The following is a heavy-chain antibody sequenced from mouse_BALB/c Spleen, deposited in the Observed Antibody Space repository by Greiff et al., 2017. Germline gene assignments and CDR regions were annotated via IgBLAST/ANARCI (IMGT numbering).Heavy chain of an antibody. J-gene: IGHJ1*01. V-gene: IGHV2-2*02. D-gene: IGHD2-10*02. CDR1: GFSLTSYG. Sequence: VHLVESGPGLVQPSQSLSITCTVSGFSLTSYGVHWVRQSPGKGLEWLGVIWSGGSTDYNAAFISRLSISKDNSKSQVFFKMNSLQANDTAIYYCASPYGNYWYFDVWGAGTTVTVSS. CDR2: IWSGGST. CDR3: ASPYGNYWYFDV.